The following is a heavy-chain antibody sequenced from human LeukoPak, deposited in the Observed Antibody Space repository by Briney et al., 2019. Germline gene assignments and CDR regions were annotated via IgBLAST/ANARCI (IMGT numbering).Heavy chain of an antibody. CDR2: ISYSGGT. D-gene: IGHD6-19*01. CDR3: ARHAVAGTLGVDY. CDR1: GGSISNYY. V-gene: IGHV4-59*08. J-gene: IGHJ4*02. Sequence: SETLSLTCTVSGGSISNYYWNWIRQPPGQGLEWVGHISYSGGTKYNPSLQSRVTISIDTPKNQFSLKLSSVTAADTAVYYCARHAVAGTLGVDYWGQGTLVTVSS.